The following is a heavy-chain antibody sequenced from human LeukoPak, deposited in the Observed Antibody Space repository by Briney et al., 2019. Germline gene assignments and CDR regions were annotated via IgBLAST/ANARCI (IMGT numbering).Heavy chain of an antibody. J-gene: IGHJ4*02. CDR3: ARAPQYQLLDY. V-gene: IGHV3-21*01. D-gene: IGHD2-2*01. Sequence: GGSLRLSCAASGFTFSSYNMDWVRQAPGKGLEWVSTITSGSIDIYYADSVKGRFTISRDNAENSLYLQMNSLRAEDTAVYYCARAPQYQLLDYWGQGTLVTVSS. CDR2: ITSGSIDI. CDR1: GFTFSSYN.